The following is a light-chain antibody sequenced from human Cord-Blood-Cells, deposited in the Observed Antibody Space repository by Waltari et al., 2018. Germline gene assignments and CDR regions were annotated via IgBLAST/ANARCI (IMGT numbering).Light chain of an antibody. J-gene: IGLJ3*02. Sequence: SYELTQPPSVSVSPGQTASITCPGDKLGDKYACWYQQKPGQSPVLVIYQDSKRPSGIPERFSGSNSGNTATLTISGTQAMDEADYYCQAWDSSTENWVSGGGTKLTVL. V-gene: IGLV3-1*01. CDR2: QDS. CDR1: KLGDKY. CDR3: QAWDSSTENWV.